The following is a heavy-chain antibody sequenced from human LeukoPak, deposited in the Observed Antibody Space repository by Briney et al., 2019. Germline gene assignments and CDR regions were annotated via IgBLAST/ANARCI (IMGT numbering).Heavy chain of an antibody. V-gene: IGHV4-39*07. CDR1: GGSISSSSYY. CDR3: ARERVEWLPPRYYFDY. Sequence: SETLSLTCTVSGGSISSSSYYWGWIRQPPGKGLEWIGSIYYSGSTYYNPSLKSRVTISVDTSKNQFSLKLSSVTAADTAAYYCARERVEWLPPRYYFDYWGQGTLVTVSS. D-gene: IGHD3-3*01. J-gene: IGHJ4*02. CDR2: IYYSGST.